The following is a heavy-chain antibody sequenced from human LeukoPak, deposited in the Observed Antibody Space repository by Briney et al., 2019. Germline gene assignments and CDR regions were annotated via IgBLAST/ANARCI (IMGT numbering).Heavy chain of an antibody. D-gene: IGHD1-26*01. CDR3: ATDGLGASGGIDF. CDR2: ISGSGGST. Sequence: PGGSLRLSCAASGFTFSSYGMSWVRQAPGKGLEWVSAISGSGGSTYYADSVKGRFTVSRDNAKNSLYLQMNSLRAEDTAVYYCATDGLGASGGIDFWGQGTLVTVSS. J-gene: IGHJ4*02. CDR1: GFTFSSYG. V-gene: IGHV3-23*01.